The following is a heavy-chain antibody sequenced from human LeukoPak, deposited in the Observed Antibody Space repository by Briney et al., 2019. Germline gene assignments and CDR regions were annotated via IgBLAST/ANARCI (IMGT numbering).Heavy chain of an antibody. D-gene: IGHD2-2*02. V-gene: IGHV4-4*07. Sequence: PSETLSLTCTVSGGSISSYYWSWIRQSAGKGLEWIGRIYTSGSTNYNPSLKSRVTMSVDTSKNQFSLKLSSVTAADTAVYYCARDRLGYCSSTSCYKNYYYYMDVWGKGTTVTVSS. CDR3: ARDRLGYCSSTSCYKNYYYYMDV. J-gene: IGHJ6*03. CDR1: GGSISSYY. CDR2: IYTSGST.